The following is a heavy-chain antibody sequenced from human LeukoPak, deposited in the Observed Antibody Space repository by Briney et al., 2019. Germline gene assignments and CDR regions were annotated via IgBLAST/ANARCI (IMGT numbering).Heavy chain of an antibody. CDR2: ISSSSSYI. CDR3: ARDGDDSSGHYGDY. CDR1: GFTFSSYS. V-gene: IGHV3-21*01. J-gene: IGHJ4*02. D-gene: IGHD3-22*01. Sequence: GGSLRLSCAASGFTFSSYSMNWVRQAPGKGLEWVSSISSSSSYIYYADSVKGRFTISRDNAKNSLYLQMNSLRAEDTAVYYCARDGDDSSGHYGDYWGQGTLVTVSS.